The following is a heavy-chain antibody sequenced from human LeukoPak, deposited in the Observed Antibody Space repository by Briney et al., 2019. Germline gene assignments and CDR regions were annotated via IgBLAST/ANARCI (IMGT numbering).Heavy chain of an antibody. CDR2: ISAYNGNT. D-gene: IGHD3-3*01. V-gene: IGHV1-18*01. J-gene: IGHJ3*02. CDR1: GYTFTSYG. CDR3: ARDSGITIFGVVNDAFDI. Sequence: ASVKVSCKASGYTFTSYGINWVRQAPGQGLEWMGWISAYNGNTNYAQKLQGRVTMTTDTSTSTAYMELRSLRSDDTAVYYCARDSGITIFGVVNDAFDIWGQGTMVTVSS.